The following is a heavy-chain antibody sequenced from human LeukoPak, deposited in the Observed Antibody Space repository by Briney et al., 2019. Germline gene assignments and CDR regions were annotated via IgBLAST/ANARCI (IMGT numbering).Heavy chain of an antibody. D-gene: IGHD3-22*01. J-gene: IGHJ4*02. CDR1: GGTFSSYA. V-gene: IGHV1-69*05. CDR2: IIPIFGTA. Sequence: SVKVSCKASGGTFSSYAISWVRQAPGQGLEWMGGIIPIFGTANYAQKFQGRVTITTDESTSTAYMELSSLRSEDTAVYYCARGATPNYYDSSGYPGPFDYWGQGTLVTASS. CDR3: ARGATPNYYDSSGYPGPFDY.